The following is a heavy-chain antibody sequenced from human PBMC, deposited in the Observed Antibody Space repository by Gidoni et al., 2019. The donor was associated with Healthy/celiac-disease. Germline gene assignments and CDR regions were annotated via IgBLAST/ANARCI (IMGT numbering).Heavy chain of an antibody. V-gene: IGHV3-30-3*01. D-gene: IGHD6-13*01. J-gene: IGHJ4*02. CDR2: ISYDGSNK. CDR1: GFTFSSYA. CDR3: AREQLEYYFDY. Sequence: QVQLVESGGGVVQPGRSLRLSCAASGFTFSSYAMHWVRQAPGKGLELVAVISYDGSNKYYADSVKGRFTISRDNSKNTLYLQMNSLRAEDTAVYYCAREQLEYYFDYWGQGTLVTVSS.